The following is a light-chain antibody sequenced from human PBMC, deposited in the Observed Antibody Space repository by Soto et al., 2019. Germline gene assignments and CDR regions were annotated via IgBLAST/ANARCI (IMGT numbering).Light chain of an antibody. CDR3: SSYTSSSTFYV. CDR1: TKFFGGYNY. V-gene: IGLV2-14*01. CDR2: DVS. Sequence: QSVLTPPASVTRSPWQAVTISFTGNTKFFGGYNYVSWYQQHPGKAPKLMIYDVSNRPSGVSNRFSGSKSGNTASLTISGLQAEDEADYYCSSYTSSSTFYVFGTGTKVTVL. J-gene: IGLJ1*01.